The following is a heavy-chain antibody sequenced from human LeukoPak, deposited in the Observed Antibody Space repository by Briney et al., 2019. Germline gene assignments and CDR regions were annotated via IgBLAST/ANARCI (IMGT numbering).Heavy chain of an antibody. J-gene: IGHJ5*02. CDR3: ARSGWNWFDP. CDR2: IYYSGST. V-gene: IGHV4-61*01. Sequence: SETLSLTCTVSGGSVSSGSYYWSWIRQPPGKGLEWIGYIYYSGSTNYNPSLKSRVTISVDTSKNQFSLKLSSVTAADTAVYYCARSGWNWFDPWGQGTLVTVSS. D-gene: IGHD6-25*01. CDR1: GGSVSSGSYY.